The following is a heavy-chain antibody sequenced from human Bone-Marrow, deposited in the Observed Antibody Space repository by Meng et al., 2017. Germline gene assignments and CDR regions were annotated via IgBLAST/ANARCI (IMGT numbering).Heavy chain of an antibody. CDR2: IYSSGDT. J-gene: IGHJ5*02. CDR3: AKFDELSWFDP. D-gene: IGHD1-1*01. Sequence: EVQLVGTGGGLIRPGGSLRLSCAASAFSVSRNHMSWVRQVPGKGLEWVSVIYSSGDTYYADSVKGRFTISRDNSKNKLFLHMNSLRVDDTAVYSCAKFDELSWFDPWGQGTLVTVSS. V-gene: IGHV3-53*02. CDR1: AFSVSRNH.